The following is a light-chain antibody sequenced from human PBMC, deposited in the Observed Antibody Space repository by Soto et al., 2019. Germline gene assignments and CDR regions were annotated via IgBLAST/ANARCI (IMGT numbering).Light chain of an antibody. CDR2: GAS. J-gene: IGKJ4*01. Sequence: IVLTQSPATLSVSPGNRATLSCRASQSVSSKLAWYQHKPGQAPSLLIYGASTRATGVPVRFSGSGSGTDFTLTISSLQPEDFAIYFCQQYDNWPLTFGRGTKVEI. V-gene: IGKV3-15*01. CDR1: QSVSSK. CDR3: QQYDNWPLT.